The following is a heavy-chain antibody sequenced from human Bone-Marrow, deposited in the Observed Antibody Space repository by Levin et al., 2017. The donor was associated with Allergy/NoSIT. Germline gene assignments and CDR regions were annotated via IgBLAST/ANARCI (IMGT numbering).Heavy chain of an antibody. CDR1: GFTFTTFA. Sequence: QSGGSLRLSCAASGFTFTTFAMSWVRQAPGKGLECVAAISGGGGSSNYADSVKGRFTISRDNSKNTVYLQMSSLRAEDTAVYYCAKGGSENGNLGAGWGQGTLVTVSS. V-gene: IGHV3-23*01. D-gene: IGHD6-19*01. CDR2: ISGGGGSS. J-gene: IGHJ4*02. CDR3: AKGGSENGNLGAG.